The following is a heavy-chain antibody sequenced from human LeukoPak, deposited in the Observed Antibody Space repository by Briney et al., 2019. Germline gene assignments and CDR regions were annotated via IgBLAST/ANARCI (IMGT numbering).Heavy chain of an antibody. CDR1: GFTFSSYA. CDR2: ISYDGSNK. J-gene: IGHJ4*02. V-gene: IGHV3-30-3*01. Sequence: GGSLRLSCAACGFTFSSYAMHGVPQAPGKGLEWVAVISYDGSNKYYADSVKGRFTISRDNSKNTLYLQMNSLRAEDTAVYYCARASGVGTTDTAMVTSLEYWGEGTLVTVSS. D-gene: IGHD5-18*01. CDR3: ARASGVGTTDTAMVTSLEY.